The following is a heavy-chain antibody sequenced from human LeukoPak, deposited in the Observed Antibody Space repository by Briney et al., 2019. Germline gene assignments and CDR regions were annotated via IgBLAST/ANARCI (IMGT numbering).Heavy chain of an antibody. CDR3: ARDREHGDETDY. J-gene: IGHJ4*02. CDR1: GFTYSSNT. V-gene: IGHV3-21*06. Sequence: GGSLRLSCAASGFTYSSNTMNRDRQAPAKGPNWVSSISSNSTYIDYAASVEGRFTISRENAKNSLYLQMNSLRAEDTAIYCCARDREHGDETDYWGQGTLVTVSS. D-gene: IGHD4-17*01. CDR2: ISSNSTYI.